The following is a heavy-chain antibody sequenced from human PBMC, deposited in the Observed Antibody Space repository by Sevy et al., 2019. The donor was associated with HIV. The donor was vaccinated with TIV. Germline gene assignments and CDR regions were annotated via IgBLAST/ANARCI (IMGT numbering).Heavy chain of an antibody. J-gene: IGHJ6*02. V-gene: IGHV3-30-3*01. CDR2: ISYDGSNK. Sequence: GGSLRLSCAASGFTFSSYAMHWVRQAPGKGLEWVAVISYDGSNKYYADSVKGRFTISRDNSKNTLYLQMNSLRAEDTAVDYCARDLGGSYDYYYYGMDVWGQGTTVTVSS. CDR3: ARDLGGSYDYYYYGMDV. D-gene: IGHD1-26*01. CDR1: GFTFSSYA.